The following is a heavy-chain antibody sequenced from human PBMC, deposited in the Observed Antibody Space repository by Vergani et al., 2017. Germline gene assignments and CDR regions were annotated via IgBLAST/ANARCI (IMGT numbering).Heavy chain of an antibody. J-gene: IGHJ6*03. D-gene: IGHD2-2*01. Sequence: QVQLQQWGAGLLKPSETLSLTCAVYGGSFSGYYWSWIRPPPGKGLEWIGEINHSGSTNYNPSLKSRVTISVDTSKNQFSLKLSSVTAADTAVYYCAGGRYCSSTSCHANYYYYMDVWGKGTTVTVSS. CDR2: INHSGST. CDR1: GGSFSGYY. CDR3: AGGRYCSSTSCHANYYYYMDV. V-gene: IGHV4-34*01.